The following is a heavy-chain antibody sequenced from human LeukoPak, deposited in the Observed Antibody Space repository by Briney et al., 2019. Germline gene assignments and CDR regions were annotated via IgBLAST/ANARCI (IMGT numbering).Heavy chain of an antibody. CDR3: ARSEVAAPFDY. CDR2: ISYDGSNK. J-gene: IGHJ4*02. V-gene: IGHV3-30*04. D-gene: IGHD6-19*01. Sequence: GRSLRLSCAASGFTFSSYAMHWIRQAPGKGLEWVAVISYDGSNKYYADSVKGRFTISRDNSKNTLYLQMNSLRAEDTAVYYCARSEVAAPFDYWGQGTLVTVSS. CDR1: GFTFSSYA.